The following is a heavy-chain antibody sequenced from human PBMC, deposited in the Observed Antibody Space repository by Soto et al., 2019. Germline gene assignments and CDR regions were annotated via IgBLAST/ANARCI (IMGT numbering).Heavy chain of an antibody. D-gene: IGHD3-10*01. V-gene: IGHV3-74*01. CDR3: ARDRLLLFGELSNGMDV. J-gene: IGHJ6*02. CDR2: INSDGSIT. Sequence: EVQLVESGGGLVQPGGSLRLSCAASGFTFSSYWMHWVRQAPGKGLVWVSRINSDGSITSYADSVKGRFTISRDNDKNTLYVKMNGLRAEDTAVYYCARDRLLLFGELSNGMDVWGQGTTVTVSS. CDR1: GFTFSSYW.